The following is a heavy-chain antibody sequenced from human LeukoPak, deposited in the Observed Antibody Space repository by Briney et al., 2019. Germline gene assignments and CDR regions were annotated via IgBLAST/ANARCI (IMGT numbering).Heavy chain of an antibody. J-gene: IGHJ6*02. CDR3: AKDHLWELDGMDV. CDR1: GFTFSSYA. D-gene: IGHD1-26*01. CDR2: ISGSGGST. Sequence: PGGSLRLSCAASGFTFSSYAMSWVRQAPGKELEWVSAISGSGGSTYYADSVKGRFTISRDNSKNTLYLQMNSLRAEDTAVYYCAKDHLWELDGMDVWGQGTTVTVSS. V-gene: IGHV3-23*01.